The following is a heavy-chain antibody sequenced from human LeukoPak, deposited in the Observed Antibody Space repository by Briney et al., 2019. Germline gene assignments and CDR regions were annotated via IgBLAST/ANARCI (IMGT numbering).Heavy chain of an antibody. CDR1: GYSFTSFG. D-gene: IGHD5-18*01. V-gene: IGHV1-18*01. Sequence: ASVKVSCKASGYSFTSFGISWVRQAPGQGLEWMGWSSAYNGDTNYVQKFQGRVTMTTDTSTSTAYMELRSLRSDDTAVFYCVRDLGVDTSMIFFDVWGQGTTVTVSS. CDR3: VRDLGVDTSMIFFDV. J-gene: IGHJ6*02. CDR2: SSAYNGDT.